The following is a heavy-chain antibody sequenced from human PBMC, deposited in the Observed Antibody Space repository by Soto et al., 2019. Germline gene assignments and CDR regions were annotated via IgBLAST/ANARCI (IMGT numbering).Heavy chain of an antibody. CDR2: ISGSGGSM. CDR1: GFTFSSYA. Sequence: EVQLLESGGGLVQPGGSLRLSCAASGFTFSSYAMRWVRQAPGKGLEWVSAISGSGGSMYYADSVKGRFTISRDNSKNTLYLQMNSLRAVDTAVYYCARRGSGSYYDYWGQGTLVTVSS. CDR3: ARRGSGSYYDY. D-gene: IGHD1-26*01. J-gene: IGHJ4*02. V-gene: IGHV3-23*01.